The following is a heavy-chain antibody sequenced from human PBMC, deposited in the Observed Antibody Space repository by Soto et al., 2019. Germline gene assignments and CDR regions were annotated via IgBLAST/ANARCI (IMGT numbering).Heavy chain of an antibody. Sequence: SVKVSCKASGFTFTSSAVQWVRQARGQRLEWIGWIVVGSGNTNYAQKFQERVTITRDMSTSTAYMELSSLRSEDTAVYYCAADVAKYCSSTSCYYYYGMDVWGQGTTVTVSS. CDR1: GFTFTSSA. V-gene: IGHV1-58*01. J-gene: IGHJ6*02. D-gene: IGHD2-2*01. CDR2: IVVGSGNT. CDR3: AADVAKYCSSTSCYYYYGMDV.